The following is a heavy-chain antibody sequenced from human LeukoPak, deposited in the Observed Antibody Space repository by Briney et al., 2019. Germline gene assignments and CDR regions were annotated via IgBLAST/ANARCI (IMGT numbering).Heavy chain of an antibody. CDR3: ARDREDIVVVPAVPFDP. Sequence: GASVKVSCKASGYTFTSYGISRVRQAPGQGLEWMGWISAYNGNTNYAQKLQGRVTMTTDTSTSTAYMELRSLRSDDTAVYYCARDREDIVVVPAVPFDPWGQGTLVTVSS. CDR1: GYTFTSYG. J-gene: IGHJ5*02. V-gene: IGHV1-18*01. CDR2: ISAYNGNT. D-gene: IGHD2-2*01.